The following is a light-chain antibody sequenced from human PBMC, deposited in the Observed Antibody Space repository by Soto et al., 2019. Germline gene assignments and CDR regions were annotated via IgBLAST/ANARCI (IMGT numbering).Light chain of an antibody. J-gene: IGLJ2*01. V-gene: IGLV2-14*01. CDR1: RSDVGGYTY. Sequence: QSALTQPASVSGSPGQSITISCIGTRSDVGGYTYVSWYQHHPGKAPKLIIYEVSKRPSGVSYRFSGSKSGNTASLTISGLQAEDEADYYCSSCRSTGTVFGGGTKLTVL. CDR3: SSCRSTGTV. CDR2: EVS.